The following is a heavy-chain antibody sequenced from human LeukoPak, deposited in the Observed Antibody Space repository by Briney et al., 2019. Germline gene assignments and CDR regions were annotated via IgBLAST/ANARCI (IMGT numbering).Heavy chain of an antibody. CDR3: ARGRSGWYLWFDP. CDR1: GYTFTSYY. V-gene: IGHV1-46*01. Sequence: GASVKVSCKASGYTFTSYYMNWVRQAPGQGLEWMGIINPSSGSTSSAQKFHGRVTMTRHTSTSTDYMELSSLRPEDTAVYCCARGRSGWYLWFDPWGQGTLVTVSS. CDR2: INPSSGST. D-gene: IGHD6-19*01. J-gene: IGHJ5*02.